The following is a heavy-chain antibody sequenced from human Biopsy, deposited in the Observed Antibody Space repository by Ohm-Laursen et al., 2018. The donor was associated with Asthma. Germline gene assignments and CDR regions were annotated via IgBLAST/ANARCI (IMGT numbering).Heavy chain of an antibody. J-gene: IGHJ4*02. Sequence: SLRLSCTASGFSVSTKYMSWVRQAPGKGLEWVSLIYSGDNTYYADSVKGRFTISRDRSKLYLQMNNLRAEDTAVYYCARGDSSNWSHYYFDYWGQGTLVTVSS. CDR1: GFSVSTKY. CDR3: ARGDSSNWSHYYFDY. CDR2: IYSGDNT. D-gene: IGHD3-22*01. V-gene: IGHV3-53*01.